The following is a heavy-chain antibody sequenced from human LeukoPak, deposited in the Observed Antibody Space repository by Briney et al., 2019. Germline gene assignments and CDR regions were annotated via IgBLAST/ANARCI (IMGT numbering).Heavy chain of an antibody. CDR3: AKDGGEYYDILTGYYPRLYYMDV. V-gene: IGHV3-30*18. J-gene: IGHJ6*03. CDR2: ISYDGSNR. CDR1: GFTFSSYG. D-gene: IGHD3-9*01. Sequence: GGSLRLSCAASGFTFSSYGMHWVRQAPGKGLEWVAVISYDGSNRYYADSVKGRFTISRDNSKNTLYLQMNSLRAEDTAVHYCAKDGGEYYDILTGYYPRLYYMDVWGKGTTVTISS.